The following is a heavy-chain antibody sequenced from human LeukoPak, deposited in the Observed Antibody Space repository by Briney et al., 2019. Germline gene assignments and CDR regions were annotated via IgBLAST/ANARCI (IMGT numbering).Heavy chain of an antibody. Sequence: SQTLSLTCTVSGGSISSGGYYWNWIRQHPGKGLEWIGYIYYNGSTYYNPSLKSRVTILVDTSKNQFSLKLSSVTAADTAVYYCARESGTFSYYFDYWGQGTLVTVSS. CDR3: ARESGTFSYYFDY. V-gene: IGHV4-31*03. D-gene: IGHD2-15*01. J-gene: IGHJ4*02. CDR1: GGSISSGGYY. CDR2: IYYNGST.